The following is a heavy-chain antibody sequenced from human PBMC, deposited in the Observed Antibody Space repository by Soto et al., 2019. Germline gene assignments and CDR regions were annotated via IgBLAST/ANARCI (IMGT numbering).Heavy chain of an antibody. D-gene: IGHD3-10*01. J-gene: IGHJ6*02. Sequence: QVQLQESGPGLVKPSQTLSLTCTVSGGSISSGDYYWSWIRQHPGKGLEWIGYIYYSGSTYYNPSLTSRVTISVDTSKNQLSLKLSSVTTADTAVYYCARDVPPGRGSPNFYSNGMDVWGQGATVTVSS. V-gene: IGHV4-31*03. CDR3: ARDVPPGRGSPNFYSNGMDV. CDR2: IYYSGST. CDR1: GGSISSGDYY.